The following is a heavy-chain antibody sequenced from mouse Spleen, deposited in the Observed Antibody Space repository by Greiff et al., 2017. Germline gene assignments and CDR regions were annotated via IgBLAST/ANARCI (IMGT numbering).Heavy chain of an antibody. V-gene: IGHV1-55*01. CDR1: GYNFTSYW. J-gene: IGHJ2*01. CDR2: IYPGSGST. Sequence: QVQLQQPGAELVKPGTSVKLSCKASGYNFTSYWINWVKLRPGQGLEWIGDIYPGSGSTNYNEKFKSKATLTVDTSSSTAYMQLSSLASEDSALYYCARRDFDYWGQGTTLTVSS. CDR3: ARRDFDY.